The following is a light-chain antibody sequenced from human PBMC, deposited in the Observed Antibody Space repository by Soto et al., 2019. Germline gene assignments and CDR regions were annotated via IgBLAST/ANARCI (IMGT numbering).Light chain of an antibody. CDR3: QLYGISPH. J-gene: IGKJ5*01. CDR2: GAS. CDR1: QSVSSSY. V-gene: IGKV3-20*01. Sequence: IVLTQSPCKMSFVAGERATLSCRASQSVSSSYLAWYQQKPGQAPRLLIYGASSRATGIPDRFSGSASGTDFTLTINRLEPEDFAVYYCQLYGISPHFGQGTRLEIK.